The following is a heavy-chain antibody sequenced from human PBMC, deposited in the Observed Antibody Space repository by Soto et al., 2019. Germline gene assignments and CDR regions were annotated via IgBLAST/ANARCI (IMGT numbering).Heavy chain of an antibody. CDR2: ISAYNGNT. CDR1: GYTFTSYG. V-gene: IGHV1-18*04. CDR3: ARETMTDYYYGMDV. J-gene: IGHJ6*02. Sequence: ASVKVSCKASGYTFTSYGTSWVRQAPGQGLEWMGRISAYNGNTNYAQKLQGRVTMTTDTSTSTAYMELRSLRSDDTAVYYCARETMTDYYYGMDVWGQGTTVTVSS.